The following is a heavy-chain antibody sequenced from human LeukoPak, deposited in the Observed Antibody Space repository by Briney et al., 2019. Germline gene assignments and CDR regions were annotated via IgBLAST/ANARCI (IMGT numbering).Heavy chain of an antibody. CDR3: AHTGGYVDYYFDY. J-gene: IGHJ4*02. V-gene: IGHV2-5*02. CDR2: IYWDDDE. D-gene: IGHD4-17*01. CDR1: GFALDTVGVG. Sequence: SGPTLVKPTQTLTLTCTFSGFALDTVGVGVGWLRQPPRKALEWLALIYWDDDERSSPSLKSRLTITKDTSKSQVVLTLTNMEPVDTATYYCAHTGGYVDYYFDYWGQGTLVTVSS.